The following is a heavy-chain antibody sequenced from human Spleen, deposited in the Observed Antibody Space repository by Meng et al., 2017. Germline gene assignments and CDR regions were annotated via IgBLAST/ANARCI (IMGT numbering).Heavy chain of an antibody. D-gene: IGHD1-26*01. CDR3: ARAEYELLFDY. J-gene: IGHJ4*02. CDR1: GFTFSTYS. CDR2: IGTSSTYI. Sequence: EVQLVESGGGLVKPVGSLRLSCAASGFTFSTYSMNWVRQAPGKGLEWVSCIGTSSTYIYYADSMKGRFTISRDNAKNSLYLQMNSLRAEDTAVYYCARAEYELLFDYWGQGTLVTVSS. V-gene: IGHV3-21*01.